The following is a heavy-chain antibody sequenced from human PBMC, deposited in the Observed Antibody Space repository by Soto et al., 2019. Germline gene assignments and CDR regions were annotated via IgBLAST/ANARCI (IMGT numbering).Heavy chain of an antibody. CDR2: NSYIGIT. CDR3: ARGSSIAGRYYGMDV. CDR1: GGSISSGGYY. D-gene: IGHD6-6*01. J-gene: IGHJ6*02. Sequence: QVQLQESGPGLVKPSQTLSLTCTVSGGSISSGGYYWTWIRQHPGKGLEWIGYNSYIGITYYNPSLKSRVTISLDTSKNQFSLKLSSVTAADTAVYYCARGSSIAGRYYGMDVWGQGTTVTVSS. V-gene: IGHV4-31*03.